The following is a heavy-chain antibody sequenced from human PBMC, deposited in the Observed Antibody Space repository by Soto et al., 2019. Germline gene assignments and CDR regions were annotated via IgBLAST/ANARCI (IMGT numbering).Heavy chain of an antibody. CDR1: GYTFTGHY. J-gene: IGHJ2*01. CDR3: ASPILGTARWHFDL. CDR2: INPYSGVT. V-gene: IGHV1-2*02. Sequence: QVQLVQSGAEVRKPGASVKVSCKAAGYTFTGHYIHWIRQAPGQGLEWVGWINPYSGVTNYAQKFQGRVTMSRDTSVSTAYMELGTLTSDDTAMYYCASPILGTARWHFDLWGRGTLVTVSS. D-gene: IGHD1-1*01.